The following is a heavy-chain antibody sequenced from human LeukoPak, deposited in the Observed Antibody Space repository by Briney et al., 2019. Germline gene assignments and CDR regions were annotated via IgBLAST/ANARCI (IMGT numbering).Heavy chain of an antibody. CDR3: AKLPNTGSYFYY. D-gene: IGHD1-26*01. Sequence: GGSLRLSCAASGFTFSGYAMSWVRQAPGKGLEWVSVISASDSSTYYADSVKGRFSISRDNSKNTLYLQMNSLKAEDTAIYYCAKLPNTGSYFYYWGQGPLVTVSS. CDR2: ISASDSST. J-gene: IGHJ4*02. V-gene: IGHV3-23*01. CDR1: GFTFSGYA.